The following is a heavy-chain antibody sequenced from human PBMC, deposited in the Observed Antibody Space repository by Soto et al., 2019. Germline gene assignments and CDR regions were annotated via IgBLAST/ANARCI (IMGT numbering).Heavy chain of an antibody. D-gene: IGHD1-26*01. J-gene: IGHJ5*02. V-gene: IGHV3-23*01. CDR1: GFTFTNYA. CDR3: AREVGAPSGWLDP. Sequence: EVQLSESGGDLRQPGGSLRLSCAASGFTFTNYAMTWVRQTPGKGLEWVSGISASGGLKYYADSVQGRFTVSRDNSKNILYLQMDNLRDEDKALYYCAREVGAPSGWLDPWGQGTQGTVSS. CDR2: ISASGGLK.